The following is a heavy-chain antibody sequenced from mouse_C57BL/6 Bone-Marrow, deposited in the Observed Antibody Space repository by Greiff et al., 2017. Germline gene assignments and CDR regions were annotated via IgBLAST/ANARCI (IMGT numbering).Heavy chain of an antibody. CDR1: GYTFTSYW. Sequence: VQLQQPGAELVKPGASVKLSCKASGYTFTSYWMHWVKQRPGQGLEWIGMIHPNSGSTNYNEKFKSKATLTVDKSSSPAYMQLSSLTSEDSAVYDCATIYHYYARDDGGQGTSGTVSS. V-gene: IGHV1-64*01. CDR3: ATIYHYYARDD. J-gene: IGHJ4*01. CDR2: IHPNSGST.